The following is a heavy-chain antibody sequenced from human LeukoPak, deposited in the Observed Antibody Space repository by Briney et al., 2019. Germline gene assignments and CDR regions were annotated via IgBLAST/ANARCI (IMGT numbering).Heavy chain of an antibody. J-gene: IGHJ4*02. CDR3: SRGPTKWYFDY. Sequence: GGSLRLSCAASGFNFNNYWMNWVRQAPGKGLEWVANINQDGSEKYYVDSVKGRFTISRDSAKNSLYLQMNSLRDEDTAVYYCSRGPTKWYFDYWGQGTLVTVSS. CDR2: INQDGSEK. D-gene: IGHD1-26*01. V-gene: IGHV3-7*04. CDR1: GFNFNNYW.